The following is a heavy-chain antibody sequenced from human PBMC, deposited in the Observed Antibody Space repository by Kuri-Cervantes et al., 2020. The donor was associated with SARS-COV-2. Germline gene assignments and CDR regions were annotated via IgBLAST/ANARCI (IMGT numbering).Heavy chain of an antibody. CDR2: ISNSGSTI. V-gene: IGHV3-11*01. CDR3: ARGYSSSWYRGQASY. CDR1: GFTFSDYY. J-gene: IGHJ4*02. Sequence: GESLKISCAASGFTFSDYYMSWIRQAPGKGLEWVSYISNSGSTIYYADSVKGRFTISRDNAKNSLYLQMNSLRAEDTAVYYCARGYSSSWYRGQASYWGQGTLVTVS. D-gene: IGHD6-13*01.